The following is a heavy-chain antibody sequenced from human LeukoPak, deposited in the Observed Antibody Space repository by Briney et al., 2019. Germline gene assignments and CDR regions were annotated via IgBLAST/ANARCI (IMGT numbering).Heavy chain of an antibody. J-gene: IGHJ5*02. V-gene: IGHV3-66*01. CDR3: AREFDP. CDR2: IQSGGST. CDR1: GFIVSNNY. Sequence: GGSLRLSCATSGFIVSNNYMNWVRHGPGKGQEWVSVIQSGGSTYYADSVKGRFTISRDNAKNSLYLQMNSLRAEDTAVYYCAREFDPWGQGTLVTVSS.